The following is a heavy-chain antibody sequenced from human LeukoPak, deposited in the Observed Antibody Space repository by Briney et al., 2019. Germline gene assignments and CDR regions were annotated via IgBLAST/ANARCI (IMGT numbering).Heavy chain of an antibody. CDR2: IYYSGST. V-gene: IGHV4-28*01. CDR3: ARISSGSGSYVDY. J-gene: IGHJ4*02. D-gene: IGHD3-10*01. CDR1: GYSISSSNW. Sequence: PSETLSLTCAVSGYSISSSNWWGWIRQPPGKGLECIGYIYYSGSTYYSPSLKSRVTMSVDTSKNQFSLKLSSVTAVDTAVYYCARISSGSGSYVDYWGEGTLVTVSS.